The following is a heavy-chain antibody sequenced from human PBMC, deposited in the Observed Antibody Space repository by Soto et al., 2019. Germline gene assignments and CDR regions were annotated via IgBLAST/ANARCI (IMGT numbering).Heavy chain of an antibody. D-gene: IGHD1-1*01. J-gene: IGHJ6*03. CDR2: IKSKTDGGTT. CDR1: GFTFSNAW. V-gene: IGHV3-15*01. CDR3: TTEPLEHYYYMDV. Sequence: EVQLVESGGGLVKPGGSLRLSCAASGFTFSNAWMSWVRQAPGKGLEWVGRIKSKTDGGTTDYAAPVKGRFTISRDDSNSTLSLQMNSLKTDDTAAYYCTTEPLEHYYYMDVWGKGATDTVS.